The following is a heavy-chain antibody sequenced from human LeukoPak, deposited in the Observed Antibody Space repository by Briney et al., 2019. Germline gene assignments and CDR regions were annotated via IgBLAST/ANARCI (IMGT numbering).Heavy chain of an antibody. CDR3: ATSFPPTYYFDY. CDR1: GGSFSGYY. J-gene: IGHJ4*02. Sequence: SETLSLTCAVCGGSFSGYYWSWIRQPPGKGLEWIGEINHSGSTNYNPSLKSRVTISVDTSKNQFSLKLSSVTAADTAVYYCATSFPPTYYFDYWGQGTLVTVSS. V-gene: IGHV4-34*01. D-gene: IGHD1-26*01. CDR2: INHSGST.